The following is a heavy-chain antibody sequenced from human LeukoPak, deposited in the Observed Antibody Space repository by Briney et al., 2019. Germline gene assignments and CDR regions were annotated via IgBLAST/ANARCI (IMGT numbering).Heavy chain of an antibody. Sequence: SVKVSCKASGGTFSSYAISWVRQAPGQGLEWMGRIIPIFGIANYAQKFQGRVTITADKSTSTAYMELSSLRSEDAAVYYCARIPPRVPAATSYYYYGMDVWGQGTTVTVS. CDR2: IIPIFGIA. V-gene: IGHV1-69*04. J-gene: IGHJ6*02. CDR3: ARIPPRVPAATSYYYYGMDV. CDR1: GGTFSSYA. D-gene: IGHD2-2*01.